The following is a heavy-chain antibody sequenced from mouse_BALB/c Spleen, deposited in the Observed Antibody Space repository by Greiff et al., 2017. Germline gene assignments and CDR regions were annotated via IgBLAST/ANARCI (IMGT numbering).Heavy chain of an antibody. J-gene: IGHJ3*01. D-gene: IGHD1-1*01. CDR3: AREYYGLAY. Sequence: VQLQQSGAELVRPGTSVKISCKASGYTFTNYWLGWVKRRPGHGLEWIGDIYPGGGYTNYNEKFKGKATLTADTSSSTAYMQLSSLTSEDSAVYFCAREYYGLAYWGQGTLVTVSA. CDR1: GYTFTNYW. CDR2: IYPGGGYT. V-gene: IGHV1-63*02.